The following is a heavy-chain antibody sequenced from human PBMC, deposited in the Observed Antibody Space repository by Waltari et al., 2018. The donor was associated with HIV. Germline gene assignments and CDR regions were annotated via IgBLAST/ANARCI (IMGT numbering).Heavy chain of an antibody. Sequence: QLPLQESGPGLVKPSETLSLTCPVSVGSISSRSSYWGWIRQPPGKGLEWIGSIYYSGSTYYNPSLKSRVTISVDTSKNQFSLKLSSVTAADTAVYYCARQGGYDILTGYYTYFDYWGQGTLVTVSS. D-gene: IGHD3-9*01. CDR3: ARQGGYDILTGYYTYFDY. CDR1: VGSISSRSSY. CDR2: IYYSGST. J-gene: IGHJ4*02. V-gene: IGHV4-39*01.